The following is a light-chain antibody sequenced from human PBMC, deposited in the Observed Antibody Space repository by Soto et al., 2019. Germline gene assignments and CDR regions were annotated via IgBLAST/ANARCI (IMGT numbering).Light chain of an antibody. Sequence: QSALTQPPSASGSPGQSVTISCTGTSSDVGAYNYVSWYQQHPGQAPVLVIYKDIERPSGIPERFSGSSSGTTVTLTISRVQAEDEADYYCQSADNSGIYYVFGTGTKVTVL. CDR1: SSDVGAYNY. CDR3: QSADNSGIYYV. J-gene: IGLJ1*01. V-gene: IGLV2-8*01. CDR2: KDI.